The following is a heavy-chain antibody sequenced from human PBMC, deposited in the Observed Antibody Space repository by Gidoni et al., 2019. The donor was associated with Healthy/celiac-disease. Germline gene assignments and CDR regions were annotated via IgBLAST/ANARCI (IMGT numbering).Heavy chain of an antibody. CDR3: ARESCSGGSCYYSYYYGMDV. J-gene: IGHJ6*02. D-gene: IGHD2-15*01. V-gene: IGHV1-69*08. CDR2: IIPILGIA. Sequence: QVQLVQSGAEVKKPGSSVKVSCKASGGTFSSYTISWVRQAPGQGLEWMGRIIPILGIANYAQKFQGRVTITADKSTSTAYMELSSLRSEDTAVYYCARESCSGGSCYYSYYYGMDVWGQGTTVTVSS. CDR1: GGTFSSYT.